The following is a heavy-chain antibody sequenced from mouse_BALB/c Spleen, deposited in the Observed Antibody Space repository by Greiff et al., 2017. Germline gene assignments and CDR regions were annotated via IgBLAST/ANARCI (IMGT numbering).Heavy chain of an antibody. Sequence: QVQLQQSGAELMKPGASVKISCKATGYTFSSYWIEWVKQRPGHGLEWIGEILPGSGSTNYNEKFKGKATFTADTSSNTAYMQLSSLTSEDSAVYYCARETTARATFAYWGQGTLVTVSA. D-gene: IGHD3-1*01. CDR2: ILPGSGST. CDR3: ARETTARATFAY. CDR1: GYTFSSYW. J-gene: IGHJ3*01. V-gene: IGHV1-9*01.